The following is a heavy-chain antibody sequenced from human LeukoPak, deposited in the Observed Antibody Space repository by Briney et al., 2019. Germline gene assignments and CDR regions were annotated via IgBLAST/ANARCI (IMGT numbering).Heavy chain of an antibody. CDR1: GYTFTSYG. V-gene: IGHV1-18*04. CDR3: ARTGKGTLWFGELPMDV. Sequence: ASVKVSCKASGYTFTSYGISWVRQAPGQGLEWMGWISAYNGNTNYAQKLQGRVTMTTDTSTSAAYMELRSLRSDDTAVYYCARTGKGTLWFGELPMDVWGKGTTVTVSS. CDR2: ISAYNGNT. J-gene: IGHJ6*03. D-gene: IGHD3-10*01.